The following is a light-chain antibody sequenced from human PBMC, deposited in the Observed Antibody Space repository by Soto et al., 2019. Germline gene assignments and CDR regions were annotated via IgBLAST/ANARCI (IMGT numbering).Light chain of an antibody. CDR3: QKCNSAPYT. V-gene: IGKV1-27*01. CDR2: SAS. Sequence: DIQMTQSPSSVSASVGDRVTITCRASQGITNYVAWYQQKPGKVPKLLIYSASTLQSGVPSRFSGSGSGTDFTLAISRLQPADVATYYCQKCNSAPYTFGQGTKVEI. J-gene: IGKJ2*01. CDR1: QGITNY.